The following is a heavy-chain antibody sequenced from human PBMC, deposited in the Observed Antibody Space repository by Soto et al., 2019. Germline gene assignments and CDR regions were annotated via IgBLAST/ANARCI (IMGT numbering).Heavy chain of an antibody. Sequence: QVQLVQSGAEAKKPGASVTFSFKASGYTVASYAIRWMREAPGPGLEWMGWISAYNGHTNYAQKLQGRVTMTTYTSTSTDYMALSSLRPDDTPVYYCARDPSPPDSWGQGTLVTVSS. J-gene: IGHJ4*02. CDR1: GYTVASYA. CDR3: ARDPSPPDS. CDR2: ISAYNGHT. V-gene: IGHV1-18*01.